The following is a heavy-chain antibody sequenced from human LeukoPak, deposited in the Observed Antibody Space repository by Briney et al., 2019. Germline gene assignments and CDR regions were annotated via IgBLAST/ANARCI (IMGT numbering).Heavy chain of an antibody. V-gene: IGHV3-53*04. J-gene: IGHJ4*02. Sequence: SGGSLRLSCAASGFIVSSNYMSWVRQAPGKGLEWVSVIYSGGSTYYADSVKGRFTISRHNSKNTLYLQMNSLRAEDTAVYYCASGIVSSSPDYWGQGTLVTVSS. CDR3: ASGIVSSSPDY. D-gene: IGHD6-6*01. CDR2: IYSGGST. CDR1: GFIVSSNY.